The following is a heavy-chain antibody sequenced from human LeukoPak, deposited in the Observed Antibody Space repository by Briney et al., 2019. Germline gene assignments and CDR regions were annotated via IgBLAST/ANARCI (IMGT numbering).Heavy chain of an antibody. J-gene: IGHJ5*01. V-gene: IGHV3-23*01. CDR1: GFTFSSYA. Sequence: GGSLRLSCAASGFTFSSYAMSWVRQAPGKGLEWVSSISGSGGSTYHADSVKGRFTISRDNSKNTLYLQMNNLRAEDTAVYYCAKDSSGYYYGPLDSWGHETLVTVSS. CDR3: AKDSSGYYYGPLDS. CDR2: ISGSGGST. D-gene: IGHD3-22*01.